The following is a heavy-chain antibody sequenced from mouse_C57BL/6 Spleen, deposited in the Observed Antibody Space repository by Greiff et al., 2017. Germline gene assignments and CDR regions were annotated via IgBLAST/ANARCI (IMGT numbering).Heavy chain of an antibody. Sequence: QVQLQQPGAELVMPGASVKLSCKASGYTFTSYWMHWVKQRPGQGLEWIGEIDPSDGYTNYNQKFKGKATLTVDKSASTAYMQLSSLTSEDSAVYYCARGLRLQMDYWGQGTSVTVSS. V-gene: IGHV1-69*01. D-gene: IGHD3-2*02. CDR2: IDPSDGYT. CDR3: ARGLRLQMDY. J-gene: IGHJ4*01. CDR1: GYTFTSYW.